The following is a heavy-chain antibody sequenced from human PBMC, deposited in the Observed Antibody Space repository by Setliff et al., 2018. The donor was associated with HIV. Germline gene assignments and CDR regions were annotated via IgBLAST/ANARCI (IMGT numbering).Heavy chain of an antibody. J-gene: IGHJ1*01. CDR3: AKFEYSTSSQGY. Sequence: PGGSLRLSCAASGFTFSSYEMNWVRQAPGKGLEWVSYISSSGSSRYYADSVKGRFTISRDNAKDSLYLQMNSLRAEDTAVYYCAKFEYSTSSQGYWGQGALVTVSS. V-gene: IGHV3-48*03. CDR2: ISSSGSSR. CDR1: GFTFSSYE. D-gene: IGHD6-13*01.